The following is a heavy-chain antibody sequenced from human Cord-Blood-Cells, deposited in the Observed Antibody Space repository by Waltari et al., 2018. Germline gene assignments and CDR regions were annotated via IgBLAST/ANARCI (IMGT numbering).Heavy chain of an antibody. CDR3: ARSSSSDAFDI. CDR1: GGSFSGYS. V-gene: IGHV4-34*01. CDR2: INHSGST. Sequence: QVQLQQWGAGLLKPSETLSLTCAVYGGSFSGYSWSWIRQPPGKGLEWIGEINHSGSTNYNPSLKSRVTISVDTSKNQFSRKLSSVTAADTAVYYCARSSSSDAFDIWGQGTMVTVSS. D-gene: IGHD6-13*01. J-gene: IGHJ3*02.